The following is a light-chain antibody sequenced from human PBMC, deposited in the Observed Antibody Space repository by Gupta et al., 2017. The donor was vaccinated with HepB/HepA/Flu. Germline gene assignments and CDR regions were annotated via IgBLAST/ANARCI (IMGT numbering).Light chain of an antibody. CDR3: QQNDSNPPWT. CDR1: QSISSY. Sequence: DIQMTQSPSSLSASVGDRVTITCRASQSISSYLNWYQQKPGKAPKLLIYAASSWQSGVPSRFSGSGSGTDFTLTISSRQQEDFATYYCQQNDSNPPWTFGQGTKVEIK. V-gene: IGKV1-39*01. J-gene: IGKJ1*01. CDR2: AAS.